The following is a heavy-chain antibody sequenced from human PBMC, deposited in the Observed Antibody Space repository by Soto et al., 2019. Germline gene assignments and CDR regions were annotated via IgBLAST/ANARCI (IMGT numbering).Heavy chain of an antibody. Sequence: GGSLRLSCAASGFTFSSYWMSWVRQAPGKGLEWVANIKQDGSEKYYVDSVKGRFTISRDNAKNSLYLQMNSLRAEDTAVYYCAREGITIFGVVISSYGMDVWGQGTTVTVSS. V-gene: IGHV3-7*05. D-gene: IGHD3-3*01. CDR2: IKQDGSEK. CDR3: AREGITIFGVVISSYGMDV. J-gene: IGHJ6*02. CDR1: GFTFSSYW.